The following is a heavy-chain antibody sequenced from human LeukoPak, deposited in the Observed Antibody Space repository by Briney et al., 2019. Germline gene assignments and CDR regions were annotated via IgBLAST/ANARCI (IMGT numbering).Heavy chain of an antibody. CDR1: GYTFTSYA. J-gene: IGHJ3*02. CDR2: INAGNGNT. CDR3: ARGTQDYYDSSGYYPAPAGVERLGAFDI. V-gene: IGHV1-3*01. D-gene: IGHD3-22*01. Sequence: ASVKVSCKASGYTFTSYAMHWVRQAPGQRLEWMGWINAGNGNTKYSQKFQGRVTITRDTSASTAYMELSSLRSEDTAVYYCARGTQDYYDSSGYYPAPAGVERLGAFDIWGQGTMVTVSS.